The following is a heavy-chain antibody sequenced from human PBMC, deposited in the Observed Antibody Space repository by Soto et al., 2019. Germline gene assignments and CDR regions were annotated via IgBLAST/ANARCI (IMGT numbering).Heavy chain of an antibody. J-gene: IGHJ6*03. CDR2: ISSGGLST. CDR1: GFTFSDYS. CDR3: SKAPGDYYYMDV. Sequence: EVQLLESGGGLVQPGGSLRLSCAASGFTFSDYSMNWVRQAPGRGLEWVSTISSGGLSTYYADSVQGRFTISRDNSNDKVYLQMNNLRAEDTAVYYCSKAPGDYYYMDVWGKATTVTVSS. V-gene: IGHV3-23*01.